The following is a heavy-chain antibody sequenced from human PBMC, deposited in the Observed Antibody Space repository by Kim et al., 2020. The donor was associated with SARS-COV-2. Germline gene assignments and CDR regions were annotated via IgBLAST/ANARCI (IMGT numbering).Heavy chain of an antibody. D-gene: IGHD4-17*01. CDR2: IIPIFGTA. V-gene: IGHV1-69*13. Sequence: SVKVSCKASGGTFSSYAISWVRQAPGQGLDWMGGIIPIFGTANYAQKFQGRVTITADESTSTAYMELSSLRSEDTAVYYCARPSSSYGGKFFDYWGQGTLVNVSS. CDR1: GGTFSSYA. CDR3: ARPSSSYGGKFFDY. J-gene: IGHJ4*02.